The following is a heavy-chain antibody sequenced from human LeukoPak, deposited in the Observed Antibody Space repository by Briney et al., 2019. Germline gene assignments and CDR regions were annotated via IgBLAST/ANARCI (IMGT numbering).Heavy chain of an antibody. Sequence: PGGSLRLSCAASGFTFSSYGMHWVRQAPGKGLEWVAVISYDGSNKYYADSVKGRFTISRDNSKNTLYLQMNSLRAEDTAVYYCAKESDYYFDYWGQGTLVTVSS. CDR3: AKESDYYFDY. J-gene: IGHJ4*02. CDR2: ISYDGSNK. V-gene: IGHV3-30*18. CDR1: GFTFSSYG.